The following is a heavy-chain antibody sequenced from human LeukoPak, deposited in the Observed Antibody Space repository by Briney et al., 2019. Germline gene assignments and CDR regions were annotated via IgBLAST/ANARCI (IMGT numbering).Heavy chain of an antibody. J-gene: IGHJ4*02. CDR1: GGSISTYY. V-gene: IGHV4-59*01. CDR2: ISNSGII. D-gene: IGHD6-13*01. Sequence: SETLSLTCTVSGGSISTYYWNWIRQPPGKGLEWIGYISNSGIITYNPSLKSRVTISVDTSKSQFSLKLNSVTAADTAVYFCARSGGYSSSWSLWGQGTLVTVSS. CDR3: ARSGGYSSSWSL.